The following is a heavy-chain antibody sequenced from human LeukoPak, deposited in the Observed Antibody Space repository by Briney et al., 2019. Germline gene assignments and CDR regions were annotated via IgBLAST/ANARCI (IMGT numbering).Heavy chain of an antibody. Sequence: SETLSLTCTVSGGSISSSSYYWGWIRQPPGKGLEGIGSIYYSGSTYYNPSLKIRVTISVDTSKNQFSLKLSSVTAADTAVYYCARDLQGYSSGWYSDYYYYMDVWGKGTTVTISS. CDR2: IYYSGST. CDR3: ARDLQGYSSGWYSDYYYYMDV. D-gene: IGHD6-19*01. CDR1: GGSISSSSYY. V-gene: IGHV4-39*07. J-gene: IGHJ6*03.